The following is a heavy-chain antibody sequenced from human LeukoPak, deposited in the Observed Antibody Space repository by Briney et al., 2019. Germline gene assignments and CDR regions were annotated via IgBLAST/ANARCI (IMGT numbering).Heavy chain of an antibody. D-gene: IGHD1-26*01. CDR2: IDYSGST. V-gene: IGHV4-59*01. J-gene: IGHJ6*03. Sequence: SETLSLTCTHSGGSLSSYYWSWIRQRPGTGLERIWYIDYSGSTNYNPSLKSRVTISVDTSKNQFSLKLSSVTAADTAVYYCARVPTDYYMDVWGKGTTVTVSS. CDR3: ARVPTDYYMDV. CDR1: GGSLSSYY.